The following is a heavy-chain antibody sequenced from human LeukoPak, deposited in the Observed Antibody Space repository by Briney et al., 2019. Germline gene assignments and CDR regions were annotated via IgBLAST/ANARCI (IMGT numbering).Heavy chain of an antibody. Sequence: PTASVKVSCKASGYTFTGYYMHWVRQAPGQGLEWMGWMNPNSGNTGYAQKFQGRVTMTRNTSISTAYMELSRLRSDDTAVYYCARDPLGGGAPPYYYYGMEVWGQGTKVTVSS. V-gene: IGHV1-8*02. J-gene: IGHJ6*02. CDR2: MNPNSGNT. CDR3: ARDPLGGGAPPYYYYGMEV. D-gene: IGHD3-16*01. CDR1: GYTFTGYY.